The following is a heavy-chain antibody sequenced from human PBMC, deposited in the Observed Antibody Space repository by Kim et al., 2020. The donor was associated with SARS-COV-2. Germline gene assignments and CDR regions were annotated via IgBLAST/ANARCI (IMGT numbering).Heavy chain of an antibody. CDR2: NQDGSVK. J-gene: IGHJ4*02. V-gene: IGHV3-7*03. Sequence: NQDGSVKGYVDSVKGRFTISRDNAKNSLYLQMNTLGAEDTALYYCTTGTTYWGQGILVTVSS. CDR3: TTGTTY.